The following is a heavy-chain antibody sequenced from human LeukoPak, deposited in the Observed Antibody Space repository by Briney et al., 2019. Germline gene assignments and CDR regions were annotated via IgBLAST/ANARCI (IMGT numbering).Heavy chain of an antibody. D-gene: IGHD2-15*01. V-gene: IGHV1-46*01. CDR1: GYTFSSYY. J-gene: IGHJ4*02. CDR3: ARSREDIVVVVAASYYFDY. CDR2: INPSGGST. Sequence: ASVKVSCKASGYTFSSYYVHWVRQAPGQGLEWMGIINPSGGSTSYAQKFQGRVTMTRDMSTSTVYMELSSLRSEDTAVYYCARSREDIVVVVAASYYFDYWGQGTLVTVSS.